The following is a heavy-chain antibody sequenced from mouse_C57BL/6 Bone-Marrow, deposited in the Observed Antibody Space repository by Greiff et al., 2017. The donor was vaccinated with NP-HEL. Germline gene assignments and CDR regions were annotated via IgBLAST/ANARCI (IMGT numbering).Heavy chain of an antibody. CDR3: AVVTTRGHAY. V-gene: IGHV1-81*01. D-gene: IGHD2-2*01. CDR1: GYTFTSYG. CDR2: IYPRSGNT. J-gene: IGHJ3*01. Sequence: QVQLQQSGAELVRPGASVKLSCTASGYTFTSYGISWVKQRPGQGLEWIGEIYPRSGNTYYNEKFKGKATLTADKSSSTAYMELRSLTSEDSAVYFCAVVTTRGHAYWGQGTLVTVSA.